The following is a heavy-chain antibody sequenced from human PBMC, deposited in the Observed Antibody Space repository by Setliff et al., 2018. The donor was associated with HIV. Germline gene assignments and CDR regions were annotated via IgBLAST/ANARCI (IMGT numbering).Heavy chain of an antibody. D-gene: IGHD1-7*01. Sequence: GASVKVSCKASGYTFTNYDINWVRQATGQGLEWMGWISTYNGNTHYAQKLQGRVTMTTDTSTSTAYMELRSLRSDDTAVYYCARDAPGNTESAPGYWGQGTLVTVSS. CDR3: ARDAPGNTESAPGY. J-gene: IGHJ4*02. CDR2: ISTYNGNT. CDR1: GYTFTNYD. V-gene: IGHV1-18*01.